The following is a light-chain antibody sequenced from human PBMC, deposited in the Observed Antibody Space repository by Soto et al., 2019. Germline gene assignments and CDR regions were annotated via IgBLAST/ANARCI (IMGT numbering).Light chain of an antibody. V-gene: IGKV1-5*03. CDR3: QQYNSYSTFGPAT. J-gene: IGKJ1*01. CDR2: SAS. Sequence: DIQMTQSPSSLSASVGDRVTITCRANQSISMWLAWYQQKPGKAPKLLIYSASDLESGVPSRFSGSGFGTEFTLTITSLQPDDFATYYCQQYNSYSTFGPATFGQGTKVDIK. CDR1: QSISMW.